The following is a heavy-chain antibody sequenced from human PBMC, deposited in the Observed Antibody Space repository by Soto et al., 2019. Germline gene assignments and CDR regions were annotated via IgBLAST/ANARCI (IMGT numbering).Heavy chain of an antibody. CDR1: GYKFSSYW. D-gene: IGHD6-13*01. V-gene: IGHV5-51*01. CDR2: IYPDDSNT. Sequence: GESLKISCKGSGYKFSSYWIAWVRQMPGKGLEWMGIIYPDDSNTRYSPSFQGQVTISADKSISTAYLQWSSLKASDTAMYYCARRRIDIEAADDAFDIWGQGTMVTVS. J-gene: IGHJ3*02. CDR3: ARRRIDIEAADDAFDI.